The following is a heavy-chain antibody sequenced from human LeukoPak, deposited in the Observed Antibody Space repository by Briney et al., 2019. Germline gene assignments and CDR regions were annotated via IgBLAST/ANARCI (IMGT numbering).Heavy chain of an antibody. V-gene: IGHV4-4*07. Sequence: SETLSLTCTVSGGSISSFYWSWIRQPAGKGLEWIGRIYTSGSTNYNPSLESRVTMSVDTSKNQISLRLSSVTATDTAMYYCARASSADTGRGLDYWGQGTLVSVSS. CDR2: IYTSGST. CDR1: GGSISSFY. CDR3: ARASSADTGRGLDY. D-gene: IGHD6-19*01. J-gene: IGHJ4*02.